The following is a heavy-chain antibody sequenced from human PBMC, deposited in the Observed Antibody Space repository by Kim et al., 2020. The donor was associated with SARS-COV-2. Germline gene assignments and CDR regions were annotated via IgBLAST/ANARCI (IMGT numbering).Heavy chain of an antibody. CDR1: GFTFSDYY. D-gene: IGHD1-26*01. Sequence: GGSLRLSCAASGFTFSDYYMSWIRQAPGKGLEWVSYISSSGSTIYYADSVKGRFTISRDNAKNSLYLQMNSLRAEDTAVYYCARDLMVVGDHDAFDIWGQGTMVTVSS. CDR2: ISSSGSTI. J-gene: IGHJ3*02. V-gene: IGHV3-11*01. CDR3: ARDLMVVGDHDAFDI.